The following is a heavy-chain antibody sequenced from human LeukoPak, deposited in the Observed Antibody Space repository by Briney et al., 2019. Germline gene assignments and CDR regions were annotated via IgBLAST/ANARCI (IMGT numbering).Heavy chain of an antibody. CDR1: GFTFDDYA. CDR2: ISGDGGST. J-gene: IGHJ4*02. D-gene: IGHD5-12*01. CDR3: AKDTRYSGYD. V-gene: IGHV3-43*02. Sequence: GGSLRLSCAASGFTFDDYAMHWVRQAPGKGLEWVSLISGDGGSTYYTDSVKGRSTISRDNSKNSLYLQMNSLRTEDTALYYCAKDTRYSGYDWGQGTLVTVSS.